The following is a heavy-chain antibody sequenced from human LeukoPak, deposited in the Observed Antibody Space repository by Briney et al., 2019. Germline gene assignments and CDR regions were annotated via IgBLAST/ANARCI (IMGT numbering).Heavy chain of an antibody. CDR3: ARHPGPFSPYYYMDV. D-gene: IGHD2/OR15-2a*01. V-gene: IGHV4-38-2*01. CDR1: VYSISSCYY. CDR2: LYYSWST. Sequence: SETLSLICAVSVYSISSCYYWGWIRQPPGKGLGWIGSLYYSWSTYYNPSLKSRVTPAVDPYKNQLYLKLTSVTAADTAVYYCARHPGPFSPYYYMDVWGKGTTVTVSS. J-gene: IGHJ6*03.